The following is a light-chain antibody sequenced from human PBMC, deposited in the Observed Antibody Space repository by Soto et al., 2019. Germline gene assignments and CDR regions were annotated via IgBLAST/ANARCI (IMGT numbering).Light chain of an antibody. Sequence: DIQMTQSPSTLSASVGDRVTITCRASQRINNLVAWYQQKPGKAPKLLIYKASNLESGVPSRFSGNGSGTEFTLAISSLQPDVFATYYCQQYTSYSPFGGGTKVEIK. CDR2: KAS. CDR3: QQYTSYSP. J-gene: IGKJ4*02. CDR1: QRINNL. V-gene: IGKV1-5*03.